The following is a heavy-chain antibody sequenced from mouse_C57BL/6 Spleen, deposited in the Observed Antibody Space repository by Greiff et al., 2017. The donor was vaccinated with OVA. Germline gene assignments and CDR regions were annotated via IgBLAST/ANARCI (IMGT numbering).Heavy chain of an antibody. J-gene: IGHJ1*03. D-gene: IGHD1-1*01. V-gene: IGHV5-9*01. Sequence: DVMLVESGGGLVKPGGSLKLSCAASGFTFSSYTMSWVRQTPEKRLEWVATISGGGGNTYYPDSVKGRFTISRDNAKNTLYLQMSSLRSEDTALYYCARPPYYYGSSYWYFDVWGTGTTVTVSS. CDR1: GFTFSSYT. CDR3: ARPPYYYGSSYWYFDV. CDR2: ISGGGGNT.